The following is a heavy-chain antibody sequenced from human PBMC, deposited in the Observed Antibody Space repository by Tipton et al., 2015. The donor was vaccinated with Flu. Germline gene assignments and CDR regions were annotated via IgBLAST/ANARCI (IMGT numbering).Heavy chain of an antibody. CDR1: GGSISQYY. V-gene: IGHV4-59*08. CDR3: ARHRRSTLAH. Sequence: LRLSCSVSGGSISQYYWSWIRQPPGKGLEWIGYIYYTGSTHYNPSLKSRVIISVDTSQNVLSPQLSSVIAADTAVYYCARHRRSTLAHWGQGVLVTVSS. J-gene: IGHJ4*02. CDR2: IYYTGST.